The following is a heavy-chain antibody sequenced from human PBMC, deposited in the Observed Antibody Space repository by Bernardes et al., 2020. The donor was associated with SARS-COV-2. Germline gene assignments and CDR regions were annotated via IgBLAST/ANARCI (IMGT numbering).Heavy chain of an antibody. CDR2: FDPEDGET. Sequence: ASVKVSCKVSGYTLTELSMHWVRQAPGKGLEWMGGFDPEDGETIYAQKFQGRVTMTEETSTDTAYMGLSSLRSEDTAVYYCATGPIVGATGWFDPWGQGTLVTVSA. CDR1: GYTLTELS. V-gene: IGHV1-24*01. D-gene: IGHD1-26*01. CDR3: ATGPIVGATGWFDP. J-gene: IGHJ5*02.